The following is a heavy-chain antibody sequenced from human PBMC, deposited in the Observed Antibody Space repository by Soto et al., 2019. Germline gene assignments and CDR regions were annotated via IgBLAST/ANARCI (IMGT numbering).Heavy chain of an antibody. CDR1: GYRFSAYS. J-gene: IGHJ4*02. V-gene: IGHV1-69*12. D-gene: IGHD5-18*01. CDR2: IIPMLGTT. Sequence: QVRLVQSGAEVKKPGSSVKVSCKAAGYRFSAYSLTWVRQAPGQGLEWMGGIIPMLGTTNYGQKFQGRVTITAAESTTTGHMALGSLPSGGPAVYDCASVDTGVAFYSWGQGTLVTVSS. CDR3: ASVDTGVAFYS.